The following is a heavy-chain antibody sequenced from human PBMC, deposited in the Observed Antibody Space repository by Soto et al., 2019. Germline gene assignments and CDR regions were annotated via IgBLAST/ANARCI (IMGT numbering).Heavy chain of an antibody. D-gene: IGHD3-16*01. CDR3: ARGGGTKIDY. J-gene: IGHJ4*02. V-gene: IGHV4-59*01. CDR2: IYYSGST. CDR1: GGSISSYY. Sequence: QVQLQESGPGLVKPSETLSLTCTVSGGSISSYYWSWIRQPPGKGLEWIGYIYYSGSTNYNPSLKSRATISVDTSKNQFSLKLSSVTAADTAVYYCARGGGTKIDYWGQGTLVTVSS.